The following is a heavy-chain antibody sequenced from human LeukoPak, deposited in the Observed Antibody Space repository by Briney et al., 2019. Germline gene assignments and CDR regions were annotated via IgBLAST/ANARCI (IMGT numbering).Heavy chain of an antibody. Sequence: GESLKISCNGSGYXFTSYWICWVRQMPGKGLVWMGIIYPGDSDTRYSPSFQGQVTISADKSISTAYLQWSSLKASDTAMYYCARRDYDILTGYNNYFDYWGQGTLVTVSS. CDR1: GYXFTSYW. D-gene: IGHD3-9*01. J-gene: IGHJ4*02. CDR3: ARRDYDILTGYNNYFDY. CDR2: IYPGDSDT. V-gene: IGHV5-51*01.